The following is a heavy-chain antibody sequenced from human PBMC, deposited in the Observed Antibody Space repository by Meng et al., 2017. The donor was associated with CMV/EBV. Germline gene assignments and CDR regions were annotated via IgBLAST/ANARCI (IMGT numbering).Heavy chain of an antibody. D-gene: IGHD3-22*01. J-gene: IGHJ6*02. V-gene: IGHV3-7*01. CDR2: IKQDGSEK. CDR1: GFTFSSYW. CDR3: ARAVINGVPRTPYYYYYGMDV. Sequence: GESLKISCAASGFTFSSYWMSWVRQAPGKGLEWVANIKQDGSEKYYVDSVKGRFTISRDNAKNSLYLQMNSLRAEDTAVYYCARAVINGVPRTPYYYYYGMDVWGQGTTVTVSS.